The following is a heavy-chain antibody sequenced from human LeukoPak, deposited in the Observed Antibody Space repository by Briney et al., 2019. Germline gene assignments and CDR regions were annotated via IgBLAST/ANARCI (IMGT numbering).Heavy chain of an antibody. V-gene: IGHV4-59*01. CDR1: GGSISGYY. D-gene: IGHD5-12*01. J-gene: IGHJ5*02. CDR3: ARQLRNWFDP. CDR2: IHYSGST. Sequence: SETLSLTCTVSGGSISGYYWSWIRQPPGKGLEWIGYIHYSGSTNYNPSLKSRVTISVDTSKNQFSLKLSSVTAADTAVYYCARQLRNWFDPWGQGTLVTVSS.